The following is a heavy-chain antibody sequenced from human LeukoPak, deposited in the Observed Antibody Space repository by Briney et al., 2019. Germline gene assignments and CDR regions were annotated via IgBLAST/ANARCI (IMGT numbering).Heavy chain of an antibody. CDR3: ARVGDDSGSYYDYLDY. J-gene: IGHJ4*02. CDR2: INWNGVST. V-gene: IGHV3-20*04. CDR1: GFTFEDYG. Sequence: GGSLRLSCVASGFTFEDYGMSWVPQAPGKGLEWVSGINWNGVSTGYADSVKGRFTISRDNAKNSLYLQMNSLRAEDTASYYCARVGDDSGSYYDYLDYWGQGILVTVSS. D-gene: IGHD1-26*01.